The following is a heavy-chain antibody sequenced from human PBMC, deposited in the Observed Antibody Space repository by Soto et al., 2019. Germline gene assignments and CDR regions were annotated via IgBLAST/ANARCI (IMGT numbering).Heavy chain of an antibody. CDR1: GGAISSSSYY. CDR3: ARHGPLYSRTPGWFDP. D-gene: IGHD6-13*01. Sequence: SETLSLTCTVSGGAISSSSYYWGWIRQPPGKGLEWIGSFYYSGSTYYNPSLKSRVSISVDTSKNQFSLKLSSVIAADTAVYYCARHGPLYSRTPGWFDPWGQGTLVTVSS. J-gene: IGHJ5*02. CDR2: FYYSGST. V-gene: IGHV4-39*01.